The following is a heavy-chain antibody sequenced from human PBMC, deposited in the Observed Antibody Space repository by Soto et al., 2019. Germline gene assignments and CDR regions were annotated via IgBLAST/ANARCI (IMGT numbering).Heavy chain of an antibody. CDR1: CESISAYS. CDR3: ARSDVTMSGLFDF. CDR2: ISHRGNT. V-gene: IGHV4-34*01. D-gene: IGHD2-21*01. Sequence: QVPLQQWGAGPLKPSETLSLTRAVYCESISAYSWSWIRQPPGKGLEWIGEISHRGNTNYNPSLKSRVTMSVVTSKNQFSLTLSSVTAADTAVYYCARSDVTMSGLFDFWGQGTQVAVSS. J-gene: IGHJ4*02.